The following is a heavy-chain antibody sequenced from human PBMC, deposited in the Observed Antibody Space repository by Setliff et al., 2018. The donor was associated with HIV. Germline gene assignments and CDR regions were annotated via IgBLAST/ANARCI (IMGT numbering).Heavy chain of an antibody. V-gene: IGHV1-69*13. CDR1: GGTFSRDA. CDR3: ARDREAEGDAFDI. D-gene: IGHD3-10*01. CDR2: IISMFGTA. J-gene: IGHJ3*02. Sequence: SVKVSCRASGGTFSRDAISWVRQAPGQGLEWMGGIISMFGTANYAQKFQGRVTITADESTNTAYMELSSLRSEDTAVYYCARDREAEGDAFDIWGQGTMVTVSS.